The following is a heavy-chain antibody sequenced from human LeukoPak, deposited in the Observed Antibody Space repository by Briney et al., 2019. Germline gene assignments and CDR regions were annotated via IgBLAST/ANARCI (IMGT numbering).Heavy chain of an antibody. CDR3: AKVVSVRYFDWINL. Sequence: PGGSLRLSCAASGFTFSSYEMNWVRQAPGKGLEWVSAISGSGGSTYYADSVKGRFTISRDNSKNTLYLQMNSLRAEDTAVYYCAKVVSVRYFDWINLWGQGTLVTVSS. V-gene: IGHV3-23*01. D-gene: IGHD3-9*01. CDR2: ISGSGGST. J-gene: IGHJ5*02. CDR1: GFTFSSYE.